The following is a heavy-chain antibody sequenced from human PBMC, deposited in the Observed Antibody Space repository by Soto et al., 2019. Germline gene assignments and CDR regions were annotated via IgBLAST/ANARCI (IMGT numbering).Heavy chain of an antibody. CDR3: ARGSSWGHIDY. J-gene: IGHJ4*02. CDR2: TRNKANSYTT. CDR1: GFTFSDHY. Sequence: PGGSLRLSCAASGFTFSDHYMDWVRQAPGKGLEWVGRTRNKANSYTTEYAASVKGRFTISRDDSKNSLYLQMNSLKTEDTAVYYCARGSSWGHIDYWGQGTLVTVSS. V-gene: IGHV3-72*01. D-gene: IGHD6-13*01.